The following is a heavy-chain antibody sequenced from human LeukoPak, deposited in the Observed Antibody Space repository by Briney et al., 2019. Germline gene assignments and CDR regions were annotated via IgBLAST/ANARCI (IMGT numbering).Heavy chain of an antibody. D-gene: IGHD2-8*02. CDR1: GSSMSNSYY. Sequence: SETLSLTCTVSGSSMSNSYYWGWVRHSPGKGLEWIGSGYHSGTAYYNPSLNSRVSISVDTSKKQFYLELRSVTAADTAVYYCARGGVVLYYFDYWGQGTLVTVSS. J-gene: IGHJ4*02. V-gene: IGHV4-38-2*02. CDR3: ARGGVVLYYFDY. CDR2: GYHSGTA.